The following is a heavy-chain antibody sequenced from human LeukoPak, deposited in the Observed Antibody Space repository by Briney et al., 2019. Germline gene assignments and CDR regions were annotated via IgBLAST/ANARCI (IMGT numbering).Heavy chain of an antibody. D-gene: IGHD6-19*01. CDR2: IYYSGST. J-gene: IGHJ4*02. CDR3: AREAAGSGWVGYDY. Sequence: PSETLSLTCTVSGGSISSYYWSWIRQPPGKGLEWIGYIYYSGSTNYNPSLKSRVTISVDTSKNQFSLKLSSVTAADTAVYYCAREAAGSGWVGYDYWGQGTLVTVSS. CDR1: GGSISSYY. V-gene: IGHV4-59*01.